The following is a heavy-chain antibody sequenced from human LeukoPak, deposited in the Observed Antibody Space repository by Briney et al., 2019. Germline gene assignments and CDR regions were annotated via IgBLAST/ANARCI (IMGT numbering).Heavy chain of an antibody. V-gene: IGHV3-21*01. CDR3: ARDPSIVVVPATIGWFDP. D-gene: IGHD2-2*02. Sequence: GGSLRLSCVAYGFTFSSYSMNWVRQAPGKGPEWVSSLSSSSSYIYYADSVKGRFTISRDNAKNSLYLQMNSLRAEDTAVYYCARDPSIVVVPATIGWFDPWGQGTLVTVSS. J-gene: IGHJ5*02. CDR2: LSSSSSYI. CDR1: GFTFSSYS.